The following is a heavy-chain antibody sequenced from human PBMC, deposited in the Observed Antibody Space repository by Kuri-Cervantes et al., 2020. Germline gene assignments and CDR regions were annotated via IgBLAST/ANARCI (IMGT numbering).Heavy chain of an antibody. V-gene: IGHV3-15*01. J-gene: IGHJ6*02. CDR2: IKSKTDGGTT. D-gene: IGHD6-13*01. Sequence: GESLKISCAASGFTFSSYGMHWVRQAPGKGLEWVGRIKSKTDGGTTDYAAPVKGRFTISRDDSKNTLYLQMNSLRAEDTAVYYCAKVWYSSSFFSSDYYYYYGMDVWGQGTTVTVSS. CDR1: GFTFSSYG. CDR3: AKVWYSSSFFSSDYYYYYGMDV.